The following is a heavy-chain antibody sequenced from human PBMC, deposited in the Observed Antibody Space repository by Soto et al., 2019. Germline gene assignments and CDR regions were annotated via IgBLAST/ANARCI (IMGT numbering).Heavy chain of an antibody. CDR3: ARTLRGYCSSTSCWGAYYYYMDV. V-gene: IGHV4-31*03. CDR1: GGSISSGGYY. D-gene: IGHD2-2*01. CDR2: IYYSGST. Sequence: SETLSLTCTVSGGSISSGGYYWSWIRQHPGKGLEWIGYIYYSGSTYYNPSLKSRVTISVDTSKNQFSLKLSSVTAADTAVYYCARTLRGYCSSTSCWGAYYYYMDVWGKGTTVTVS. J-gene: IGHJ6*03.